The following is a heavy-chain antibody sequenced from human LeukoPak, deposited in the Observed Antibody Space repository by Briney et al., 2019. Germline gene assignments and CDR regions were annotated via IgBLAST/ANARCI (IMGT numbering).Heavy chain of an antibody. Sequence: SETLSLTCTVSGGSISSYYWSWVRQPAGKGLEWIGRIYTSGSTNYNPSLKSRVTMSVDTSKNLFSLKLSSVTAADTAVYYCAREVQWLVQPLRYYYYYYMDVWGKGTTVTISS. D-gene: IGHD6-19*01. CDR2: IYTSGST. CDR1: GGSISSYY. V-gene: IGHV4-4*07. CDR3: AREVQWLVQPLRYYYYYYMDV. J-gene: IGHJ6*03.